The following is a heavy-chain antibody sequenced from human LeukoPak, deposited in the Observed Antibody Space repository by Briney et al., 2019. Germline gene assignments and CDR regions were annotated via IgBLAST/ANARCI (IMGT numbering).Heavy chain of an antibody. Sequence: GGSLRLSCAASGFTFGDYYMTWIRQAPGKGLEWVSYISSSGTTIYYADSVKGRFTISRDNAKKSLYLQTNSLRAEDTAVYYCARQPTTSGTLYWGQGTLVTVSS. V-gene: IGHV3-11*04. D-gene: IGHD3-10*01. CDR2: ISSSGTTI. CDR1: GFTFGDYY. CDR3: ARQPTTSGTLY. J-gene: IGHJ4*02.